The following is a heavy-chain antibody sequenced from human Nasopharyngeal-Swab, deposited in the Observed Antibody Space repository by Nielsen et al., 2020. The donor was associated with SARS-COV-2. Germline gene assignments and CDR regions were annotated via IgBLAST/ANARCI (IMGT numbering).Heavy chain of an antibody. D-gene: IGHD2-15*01. CDR2: IRSKNKGYST. J-gene: IGHJ4*02. CDR3: TRCGGSCYTGKDY. Sequence: GESLKISCTASGFTFSDSAIHWVRQASGRGLEWVGRIRSKNKGYSTSYAASVNDRFTMSRDDSKNTAFLQMNRLRTEDTAVYYCTRCGGSCYTGKDYWGQGTLVTVSS. V-gene: IGHV3-73*01. CDR1: GFTFSDSA.